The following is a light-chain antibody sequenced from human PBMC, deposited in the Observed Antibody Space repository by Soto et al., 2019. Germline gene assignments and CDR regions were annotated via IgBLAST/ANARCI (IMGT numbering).Light chain of an antibody. CDR3: QQYNSYSLS. CDR2: DAS. V-gene: IGKV1-5*01. CDR1: QSISSC. J-gene: IGKJ1*01. Sequence: IQMPQYPSALSASVGDRATITCRASQSISSCLAWYQQKPGKAPKLLIYDASSLGSGVPSRFSGSGSGTEFTLTISSLQPDDFATYYCQQYNSYSLSSGQGTKVAI.